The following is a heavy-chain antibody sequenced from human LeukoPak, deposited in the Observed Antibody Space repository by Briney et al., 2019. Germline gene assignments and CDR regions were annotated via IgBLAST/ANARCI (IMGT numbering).Heavy chain of an antibody. D-gene: IGHD6-13*01. J-gene: IGHJ4*02. CDR2: IYYSGST. V-gene: IGHV4-59*01. CDR3: AAYSSSWPHFDY. Sequence: PSETLSLTCTVSGGSISSYYWSWIRQPPGKGLEWIGYIYYSGSTNYYPSLKSRVTISVDTSKNQFSLKLSSVTAADTAVYYCAAYSSSWPHFDYWGQGTLVTVSS. CDR1: GGSISSYY.